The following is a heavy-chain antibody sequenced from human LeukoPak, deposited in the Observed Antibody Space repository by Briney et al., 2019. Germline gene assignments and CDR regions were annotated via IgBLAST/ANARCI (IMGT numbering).Heavy chain of an antibody. CDR1: GFTFSSYW. CDR3: ARDMYYGSGTPMQYGMDV. Sequence: GGSLRLSCVASGFTFSSYWMHWVRQDPRKGLVWVSRINGDGRNINYADSVRGRFTISRDNAKNTLYLQMSSLRAEDSAVYYCARDMYYGSGTPMQYGMDVWGQGTTVTVSS. V-gene: IGHV3-74*01. J-gene: IGHJ6*02. D-gene: IGHD3-10*01. CDR2: INGDGRNI.